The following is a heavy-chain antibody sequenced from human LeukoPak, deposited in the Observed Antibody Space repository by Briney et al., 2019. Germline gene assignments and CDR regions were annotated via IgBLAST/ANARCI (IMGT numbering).Heavy chain of an antibody. CDR3: TTTELTIFGLSSGMDV. CDR2: LRSKTDGGTP. Sequence: GGSLRLSCAASGFTFRNGWMSWVRQAPGKGLEWVGRLRSKTDGGTPDYAASVKGRFTISRDDSNNTLYLQMNSLKTQDPAVYYCTTTELTIFGLSSGMDVWGQPTTVTVSS. D-gene: IGHD3-3*01. J-gene: IGHJ6*02. CDR1: GFTFRNGW. V-gene: IGHV3-15*01.